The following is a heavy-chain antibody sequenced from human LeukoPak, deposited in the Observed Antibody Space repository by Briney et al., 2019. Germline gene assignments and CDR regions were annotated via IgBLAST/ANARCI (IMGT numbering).Heavy chain of an antibody. CDR3: ARKYPDHWFDP. CDR2: IFYLGST. CDR1: GGSISSYY. Sequence: TSETLSLTCTVSGGSISSYYWSWIRQPPGKGLEWIGYIFYLGSTYYNLSLKSRVTMSVDTSKNQFSLKLRSVTAADTAVYYCARKYPDHWFDPWGQGTLVTVSS. D-gene: IGHD6-6*01. J-gene: IGHJ5*02. V-gene: IGHV4-30-4*08.